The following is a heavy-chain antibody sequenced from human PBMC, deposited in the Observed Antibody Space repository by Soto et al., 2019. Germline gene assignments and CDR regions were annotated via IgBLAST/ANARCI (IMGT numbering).Heavy chain of an antibody. D-gene: IGHD6-13*01. V-gene: IGHV3-7*03. CDR1: GFTFRSEW. CDR2: IKQDGSEK. CDR3: VREYSSSWLDY. J-gene: IGHJ4*02. Sequence: GSLRLSCAASGFTFRSEWMSWVRQAPGKGLEWVANIKQDGSEKYYVDSVKGRFTISRDNAKNSLYLQMNSLRADDTAVYYCVREYSSSWLDYWGQGTMVTVYS.